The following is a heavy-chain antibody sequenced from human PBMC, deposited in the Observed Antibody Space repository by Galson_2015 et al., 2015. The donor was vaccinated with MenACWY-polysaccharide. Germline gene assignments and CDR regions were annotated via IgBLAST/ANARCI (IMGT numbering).Heavy chain of an antibody. V-gene: IGHV1-69*13. CDR3: AREGRYDTRPKGGSSYYYYGMDV. CDR2: IIPIFGTA. Sequence: SVKVSCKASGGTFSSYAISWVRQAPGQGLEWMGGIIPIFGTANYAQKFQGRVTITADESTSTAYVELSSLRSEDTAVYYCAREGRYDTRPKGGSSYYYYGMDVWGQGTTVTVSS. CDR1: GGTFSSYA. J-gene: IGHJ6*02. D-gene: IGHD3-9*01.